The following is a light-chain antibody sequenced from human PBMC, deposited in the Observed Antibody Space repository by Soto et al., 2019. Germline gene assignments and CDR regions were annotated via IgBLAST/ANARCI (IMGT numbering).Light chain of an antibody. V-gene: IGKV3-11*01. CDR2: DAS. CDR3: QQRSNWPWT. Sequence: EIVVTQSPSTLSVSKGERATLSCRASQSVSSYFAWYQQKPGQAPRLLIYDASNRATGIPARFSGSGSGTDFTLTISSLQPEDFAVYYCQQRSNWPWTSGQGTKVDIK. J-gene: IGKJ1*01. CDR1: QSVSSY.